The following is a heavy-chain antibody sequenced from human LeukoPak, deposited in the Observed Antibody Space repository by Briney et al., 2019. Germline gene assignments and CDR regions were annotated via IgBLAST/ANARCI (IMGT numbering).Heavy chain of an antibody. CDR1: GGSISSGSYY. J-gene: IGHJ4*02. Sequence: PSETLSLTCTVSGGSISSGSYYWSWIRQPAGKGLEWIGRIYTSGSTNYNPSLKSRVTISVDTSKNQFSLKLSSVTAADTAMYYCAREGIAAAGTLFCWGQGTLVTVSS. CDR3: AREGIAAAGTLFC. V-gene: IGHV4-61*02. CDR2: IYTSGST. D-gene: IGHD6-13*01.